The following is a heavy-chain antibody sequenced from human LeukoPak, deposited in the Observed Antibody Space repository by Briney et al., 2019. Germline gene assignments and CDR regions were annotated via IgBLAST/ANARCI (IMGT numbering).Heavy chain of an antibody. J-gene: IGHJ2*01. CDR2: IYHSGST. D-gene: IGHD6-13*01. Sequence: SETLSLTCTVSGGSISSYYWSWIRQPPGKGLEWIAYIYHSGSTNYNPSLKSRVTISVDTSKNQFSLKLSSVTAADTAVYYCARVYYSNSYDYWYFDLWGRGTLVTVSS. CDR3: ARVYYSNSYDYWYFDL. CDR1: GGSISSYY. V-gene: IGHV4-59*01.